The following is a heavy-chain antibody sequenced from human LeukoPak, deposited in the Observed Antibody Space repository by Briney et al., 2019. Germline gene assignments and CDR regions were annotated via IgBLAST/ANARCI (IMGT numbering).Heavy chain of an antibody. Sequence: GASVKVSCKASGYIFTSYYMHWVRQAAGQGLEWMGTINPSAGSTSYAQNFQGRVTMTRDTSTSTVYMELSRLRSEDTAVYYCARTVNNGFDIWGQGTMVTVSS. D-gene: IGHD1/OR15-1a*01. CDR1: GYIFTSYY. CDR3: ARTVNNGFDI. CDR2: INPSAGST. V-gene: IGHV1-46*01. J-gene: IGHJ3*02.